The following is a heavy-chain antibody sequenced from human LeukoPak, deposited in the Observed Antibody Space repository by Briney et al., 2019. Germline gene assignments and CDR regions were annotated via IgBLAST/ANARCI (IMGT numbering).Heavy chain of an antibody. CDR1: GYTFTSYG. CDR3: ARDRIPYCSGGSCYYFDY. Sequence: ASVKVSCKASGYTFTSYGISWVRQAPGQGLEWMGWISAYNGNTNYAQKLQGRVTMTTDTSTSTAYMELRSLRSDDTAVYHCARDRIPYCSGGSCYYFDYWGQGTLVTVSS. J-gene: IGHJ4*02. D-gene: IGHD2-15*01. V-gene: IGHV1-18*04. CDR2: ISAYNGNT.